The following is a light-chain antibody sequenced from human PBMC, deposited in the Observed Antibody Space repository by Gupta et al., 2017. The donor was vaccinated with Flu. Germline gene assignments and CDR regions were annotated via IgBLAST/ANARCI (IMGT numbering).Light chain of an antibody. CDR1: GLGSKG. Sequence: SSVLTQPPSVSVAPGQTARVTCAGHGLGSKGVHWYQQKPGQAPVLVVYDDSDRPSGIPERLSGSNSGNTATLTISRVEAGDAADYYCQVGDSSSAHYVFGTGTKVTVL. J-gene: IGLJ1*01. V-gene: IGLV3-21*02. CDR2: DDS. CDR3: QVGDSSSAHYV.